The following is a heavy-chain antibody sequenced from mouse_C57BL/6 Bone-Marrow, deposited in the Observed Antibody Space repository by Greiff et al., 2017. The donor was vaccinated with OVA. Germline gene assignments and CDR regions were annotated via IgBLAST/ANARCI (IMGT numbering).Heavy chain of an antibody. CDR3: ARTLSYYSNYPYAMDY. J-gene: IGHJ4*01. CDR1: GYTFTGYW. CDR2: ILPGSGST. D-gene: IGHD2-5*01. V-gene: IGHV1-9*01. Sequence: VKVVESGAELMKPGASVKLSCKATGYTFTGYWIEWVKQRPGHGLEWIGEILPGSGSTNYNEKFKGKATFTADTSSNTAYMQLSSLTTEDSAIYYCARTLSYYSNYPYAMDYWGQGTSVTVSS.